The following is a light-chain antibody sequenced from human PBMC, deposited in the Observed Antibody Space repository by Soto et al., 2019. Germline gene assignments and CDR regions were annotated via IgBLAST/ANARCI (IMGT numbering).Light chain of an antibody. Sequence: EIVLTQSPGTLSLSPGERATLSCRASQSVSSSYLAWYQQKPGQAPRLLIYGASSRATVIPDRFSGSGSGTDFTLTISRLEPEDFAVYYCHQYGSSLPYTFGQGTNLEIK. CDR3: HQYGSSLPYT. V-gene: IGKV3-20*01. J-gene: IGKJ2*01. CDR2: GAS. CDR1: QSVSSSY.